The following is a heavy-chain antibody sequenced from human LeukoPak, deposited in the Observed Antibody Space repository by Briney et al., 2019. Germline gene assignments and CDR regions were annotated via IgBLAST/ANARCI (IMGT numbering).Heavy chain of an antibody. CDR2: INPSGGST. J-gene: IGHJ4*02. Sequence: ASVKVSCKASGGTFTSYYMHWVRQAPGQGLEWMGIINPSGGSTSYAQKFQGRVTMTRDMSTSTVYMELSSLRSEDTAVYYCARESGQQLKYDYWGQGTLVTVSS. CDR1: GGTFTSYY. CDR3: ARESGQQLKYDY. V-gene: IGHV1-46*01. D-gene: IGHD6-13*01.